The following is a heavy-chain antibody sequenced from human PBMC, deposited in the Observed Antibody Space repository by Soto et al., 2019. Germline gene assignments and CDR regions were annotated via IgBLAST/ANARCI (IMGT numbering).Heavy chain of an antibody. V-gene: IGHV3-30*18. CDR1: EFTFSNYA. CDR3: AKTHTSPNWFDP. Sequence: GGSLRLSCAASEFTFSNYAMHWVRQPPGKGLQWLAVISYDGNNKYYADSVEGRFTISRDNSKNTVYLQMNSLRFEDTAVYYCAKTHTSPNWFDPWGQGTLVTVSS. J-gene: IGHJ5*02. D-gene: IGHD3-3*01. CDR2: ISYDGNNK.